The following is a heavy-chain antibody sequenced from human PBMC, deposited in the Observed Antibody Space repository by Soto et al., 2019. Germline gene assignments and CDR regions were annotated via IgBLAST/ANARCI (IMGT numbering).Heavy chain of an antibody. V-gene: IGHV1-69*01. D-gene: IGHD4-17*01. J-gene: IGHJ5*02. CDR3: ARTTTAYNGFYL. Sequence: QVQLVQSGAEVKKPGSSVKVSCKASGGTFTNYAINWVRQAPGQGLEWMGGIIPISGAVNYAQKFQGRVTITADESTSTVYLDLSTLSPENTAVYYCARTTTAYNGFYLWGKGTLVTVSS. CDR1: GGTFTNYA. CDR2: IIPISGAV.